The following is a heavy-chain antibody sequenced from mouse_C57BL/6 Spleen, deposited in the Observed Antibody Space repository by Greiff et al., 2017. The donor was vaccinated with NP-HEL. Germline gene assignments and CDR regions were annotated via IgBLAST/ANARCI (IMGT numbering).Heavy chain of an antibody. CDR1: GFSLSTSGMG. J-gene: IGHJ4*01. D-gene: IGHD2-4*01. V-gene: IGHV8-12*01. Sequence: VKLVESGPGILQSSQTLSLTCSFSGFSLSTSGMGVSWIRQPSGKGLEWLAHIYWDDDKRYNPSLKSRLTIPKDTSRNQVFLKITSVDTADTATYYCARSLDYDDAMDYWGQGTSVTVSS. CDR2: IYWDDDK. CDR3: ARSLDYDDAMDY.